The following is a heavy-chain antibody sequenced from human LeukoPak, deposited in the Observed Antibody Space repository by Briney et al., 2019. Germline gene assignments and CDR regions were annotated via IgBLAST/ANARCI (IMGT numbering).Heavy chain of an antibody. CDR2: INQSGST. J-gene: IGHJ6*02. Sequence: SETLSLTCAVYGGSFSGYYWSWIRQPPGKGLEWIGEINQSGSTKYNPSLKSRVTISVDTSKNQFSLKLSSVTAADTAVYYCARDSRAGRYYYGMDVWGQGTTVTVSS. CDR1: GGSFSGYY. D-gene: IGHD2-21*01. CDR3: ARDSRAGRYYYGMDV. V-gene: IGHV4-34*01.